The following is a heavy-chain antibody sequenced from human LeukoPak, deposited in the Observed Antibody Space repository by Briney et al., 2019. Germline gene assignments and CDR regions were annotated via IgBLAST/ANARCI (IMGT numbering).Heavy chain of an antibody. Sequence: SETLSLTCTVSGGSISSGSYYWSWIRQPAGKGLEWIGRIYTSGSTNYNPSLKSRVTMSVDTSKNQFSLKLSSVTAADTAVYYCARGPGGGLGVLTGNWFDPWGQGTLVTVSS. CDR3: ARGPGGGLGVLTGNWFDP. J-gene: IGHJ5*02. D-gene: IGHD2-8*02. V-gene: IGHV4-61*02. CDR2: IYTSGST. CDR1: GGSISSGSYY.